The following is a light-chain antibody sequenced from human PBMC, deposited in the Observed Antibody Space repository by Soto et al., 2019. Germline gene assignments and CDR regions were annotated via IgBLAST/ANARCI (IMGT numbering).Light chain of an antibody. Sequence: IMMTQSPATLSVSLGERAALSCRASQSVSSNLAWYQHKPGQAHRLRIYGASTRATGVPARFRGSGSGTEFTLTISSLRPDDFATYYCQQYNDYSAWTFGQGTKVDIK. CDR2: GAS. V-gene: IGKV3-15*01. J-gene: IGKJ1*01. CDR1: QSVSSN. CDR3: QQYNDYSAWT.